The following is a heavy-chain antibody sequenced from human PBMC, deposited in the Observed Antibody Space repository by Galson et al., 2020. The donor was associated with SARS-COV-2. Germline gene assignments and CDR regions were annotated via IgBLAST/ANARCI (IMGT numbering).Heavy chain of an antibody. V-gene: IGHV3-21*01. D-gene: IGHD1-26*01. J-gene: IGHJ2*01. CDR1: DFTFNKYT. CDR3: ARAVGTAVFYYWYFDL. Sequence: GGSLRLSCATSDFTFNKYTMNWIRQAPGKGPEWLASMSSSGSQIFYAASVRGRFTISIDDASNSLYLQMNSLSAEDTAVYYCARAVGTAVFYYWYFDLWGRGTRVTVS. CDR2: MSSSGSQI.